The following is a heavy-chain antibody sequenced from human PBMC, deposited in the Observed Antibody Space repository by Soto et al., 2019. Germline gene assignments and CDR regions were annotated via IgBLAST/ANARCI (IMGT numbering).Heavy chain of an antibody. CDR3: ARDDWFSVTSWFGRRDAFDFCGRGTMDLGSAGM. CDR1: GGSISSGDYY. V-gene: IGHV4-30-4*01. CDR2: IYYSGST. D-gene: IGHD3-10*01. Sequence: SETLSLTCTVSGGSISSGDYYWSWIRQPPGKGLEWIGYIYYSGSTYYNPSLKSRVTISVDTSKNQFSLKLSSVTAADTAVYYCARDDWFSVTSWFGRRDAFDFCGRGTMDLGSAGM. J-gene: IGHJ6*01.